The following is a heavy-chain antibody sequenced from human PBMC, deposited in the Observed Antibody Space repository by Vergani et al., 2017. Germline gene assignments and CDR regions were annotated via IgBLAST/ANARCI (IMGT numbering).Heavy chain of an antibody. CDR1: GASLRSSNYY. CDR2: IYYSGST. Sequence: QLQLQESGPGLVKPSATLSLTCSVSGASLRSSNYYWVWIRQPPGKGLEWIASIYYSGSTYSNPSLKSRVTISVDTSKNQFSLKLSSVTAADTAVYFCARHTTVEWLVKLGWIDPWGQGILVTVSS. J-gene: IGHJ5*02. V-gene: IGHV4-39*01. CDR3: ARHTTVEWLVKLGWIDP. D-gene: IGHD6-19*01.